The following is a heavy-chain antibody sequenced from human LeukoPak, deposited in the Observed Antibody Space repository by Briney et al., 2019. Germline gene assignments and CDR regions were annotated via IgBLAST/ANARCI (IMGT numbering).Heavy chain of an antibody. CDR2: IKSKTDGGTK. V-gene: IGHV3-15*01. J-gene: IGHJ4*02. CDR1: GFTFSNAW. Sequence: PGGSLRLSCAASGFTFSNAWMSWVRQAPGKGVEGVGRIKSKTDGGTKDYAAPVKGKFTISRDDSKNTLYLQMNSLKTEDTAVYYCTTDQDLGYCSSTSCLPVYWGQGTLVTVSS. D-gene: IGHD2-2*01. CDR3: TTDQDLGYCSSTSCLPVY.